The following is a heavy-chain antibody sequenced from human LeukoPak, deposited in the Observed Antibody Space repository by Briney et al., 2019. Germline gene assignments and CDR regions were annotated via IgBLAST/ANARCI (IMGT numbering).Heavy chain of an antibody. D-gene: IGHD5-18*01. CDR1: GYIFTGYY. J-gene: IGHJ3*02. CDR3: ARGVTSRGLNAFDI. Sequence: ASVKVSCKASGYIFTGYYMHWVRQAPGQGLEWMGWINPNSGGTNYAQKFQGRVTMTRDTSISTAYMELSRLRSDDTAVYYCARGVTSRGLNAFDIWGQGTMVTVSS. CDR2: INPNSGGT. V-gene: IGHV1-2*02.